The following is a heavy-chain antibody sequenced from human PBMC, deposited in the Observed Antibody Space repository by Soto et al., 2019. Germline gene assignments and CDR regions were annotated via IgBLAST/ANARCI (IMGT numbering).Heavy chain of an antibody. CDR2: INHSGST. CDR3: ARKPSRSSSSLGYP. CDR1: GGSFSGYY. J-gene: IGHJ5*02. Sequence: QVQLQQGGAGLLKPSETLSLTCAVYGGSFSGYYWSWIRQPPGKGLEWIGEINHSGSTNYNLSLKSRVTISVDTSKNQFSLKLSSVTAADTAVYYCARKPSRSSSSLGYPWGQGTMFTVSS. D-gene: IGHD6-6*01. V-gene: IGHV4-34*01.